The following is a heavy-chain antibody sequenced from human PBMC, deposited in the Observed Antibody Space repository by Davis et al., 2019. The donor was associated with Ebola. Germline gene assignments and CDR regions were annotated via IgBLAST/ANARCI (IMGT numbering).Heavy chain of an antibody. J-gene: IGHJ4*02. D-gene: IGHD3-22*01. CDR1: GGSFSGYY. CDR2: INHSGST. CDR3: ARVYYYDSNFDY. Sequence: GSLRLSCAVYGGSFSGYYWSWIRQPPGKGLEWIGEINHSGSTNYNPSLKSRVTISVDTSKNQFSLKLSSVTAADTAVYYCARVYYYDSNFDYWGQGTLVTVSS. V-gene: IGHV4-34*01.